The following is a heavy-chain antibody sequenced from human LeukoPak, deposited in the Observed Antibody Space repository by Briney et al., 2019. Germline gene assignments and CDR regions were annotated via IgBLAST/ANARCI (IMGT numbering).Heavy chain of an antibody. J-gene: IGHJ6*03. CDR3: ARSRTPDYYYYMDV. V-gene: IGHV4-34*01. Sequence: SETLSLTCAVYGGSFSGYYWSWIRQPPGKELEWIGEINHSGSTNYNPSLKSRVTISVDTSKNQFSLKLSSVTAADTAVYYCARSRTPDYYYYMDVWGKGTTVTVSS. D-gene: IGHD2-15*01. CDR1: GGSFSGYY. CDR2: INHSGST.